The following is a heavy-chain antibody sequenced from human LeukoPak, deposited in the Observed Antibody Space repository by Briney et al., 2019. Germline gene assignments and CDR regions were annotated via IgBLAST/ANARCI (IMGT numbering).Heavy chain of an antibody. CDR3: AKGLYCSSTSCYFENYYYYYMDV. CDR2: IWYDGSNK. V-gene: IGHV3-33*06. D-gene: IGHD2-2*01. CDR1: GFTFSSYE. Sequence: PGGSLRLSCAASGFTFSSYEMHWVRQAPGKGLEWVAVIWYDGSNKKYADFVKGRFTISRDNSKNTLYLQMNSLRAEDTAVYYCAKGLYCSSTSCYFENYYYYYMDVWGKGPRSPSP. J-gene: IGHJ6*03.